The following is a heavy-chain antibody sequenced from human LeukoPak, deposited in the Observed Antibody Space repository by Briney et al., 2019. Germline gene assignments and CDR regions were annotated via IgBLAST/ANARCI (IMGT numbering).Heavy chain of an antibody. CDR2: ISGGSGST. D-gene: IGHD3-22*01. Sequence: AGGSLRLSCAASGFTFSSYAMSWVRQAPGKGLVWVSTISGGSGSTYCADSVKGRFTISRDNSKNTLYLQMNSLRDEDTAVYYCAKHRFESGGYHSTDWGQGTLVTVSS. CDR1: GFTFSSYA. V-gene: IGHV3-23*01. CDR3: AKHRFESGGYHSTD. J-gene: IGHJ4*02.